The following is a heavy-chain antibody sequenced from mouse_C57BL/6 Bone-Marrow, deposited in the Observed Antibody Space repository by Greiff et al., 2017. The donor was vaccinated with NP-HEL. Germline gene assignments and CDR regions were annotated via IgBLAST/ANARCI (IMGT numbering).Heavy chain of an antibody. CDR3: AREDYYGSSYVRFAY. Sequence: VQLVESGAELARPGASVKLSCKASGYTFTSYGISWVKQRTGQGLEWIGEIYPRSGNTYYNEKFKGKATLTADKSSSTAYMELRSLTSEDSAVYFCAREDYYGSSYVRFAYWGQGTLVTVSA. D-gene: IGHD1-1*01. V-gene: IGHV1-81*01. CDR1: GYTFTSYG. J-gene: IGHJ3*01. CDR2: IYPRSGNT.